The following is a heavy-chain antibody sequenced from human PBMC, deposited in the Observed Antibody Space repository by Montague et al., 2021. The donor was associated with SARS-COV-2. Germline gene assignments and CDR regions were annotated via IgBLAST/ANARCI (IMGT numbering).Heavy chain of an antibody. D-gene: IGHD3-22*01. CDR1: GGSISSYY. J-gene: IGHJ3*02. Sequence: SETLSLTCTVSGGSISSYYWNWIRQSPGKGLEWIGYIYYSESTKYNPSFKSRVTMLVDTSKRQMSLRLSSVTAADTAVYFCARGGATYYYDTSGYVNAFDTGGQGTMVTVSS. V-gene: IGHV4-59*01. CDR3: ARGGATYYYDTSGYVNAFDT. CDR2: IYYSEST.